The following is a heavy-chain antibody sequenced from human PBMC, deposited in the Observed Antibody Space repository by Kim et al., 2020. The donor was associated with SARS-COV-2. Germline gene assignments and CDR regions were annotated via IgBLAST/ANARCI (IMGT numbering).Heavy chain of an antibody. V-gene: IGHV4-61*01. Sequence: SETLSLTCTVSGGSVSSGSYYWSWIRQPPGKGLEWIGYIYYSGSTNYNPSLKSRVTISVDTSKNQFSLKLSSVTAADTAVYYCARAEGYCSGGSCYGWFDPWGQGTLVTVSS. CDR2: IYYSGST. CDR1: GGSVSSGSYY. J-gene: IGHJ5*02. D-gene: IGHD2-15*01. CDR3: ARAEGYCSGGSCYGWFDP.